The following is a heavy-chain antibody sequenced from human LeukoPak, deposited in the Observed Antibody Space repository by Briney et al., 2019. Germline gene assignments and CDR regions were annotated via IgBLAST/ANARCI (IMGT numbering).Heavy chain of an antibody. CDR1: GGSISSISYY. V-gene: IGHV4-39*07. CDR2: LYYTGST. Sequence: SETLSLTCTVSGGSISSISYYWGWIRQPPGEGLEWIGSLYYTGSTYYNPSLRSRVTISVDTSKNQFSLKLTSVTAADTAVYYCARGRWRIDYWGQGTLVTVSS. D-gene: IGHD4-23*01. J-gene: IGHJ4*02. CDR3: ARGRWRIDY.